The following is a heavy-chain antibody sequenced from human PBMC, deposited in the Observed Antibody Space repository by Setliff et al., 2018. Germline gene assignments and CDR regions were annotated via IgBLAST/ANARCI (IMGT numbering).Heavy chain of an antibody. D-gene: IGHD2-2*01. CDR2: ISAYSGNT. V-gene: IGHV1-18*01. CDR3: SRLVRYCTTTSCQGASGAEF. Sequence: GASVKVSCKASGYTLNNYGITWVRQAPGQGLEWMGWISAYSGNTKYAQKLQGRVTMTTDTSTTTAYLELRSLTSDDTAVYYCSRLVRYCTTTSCQGASGAEFWGQGTLVTVSS. J-gene: IGHJ4*02. CDR1: GYTLNNYG.